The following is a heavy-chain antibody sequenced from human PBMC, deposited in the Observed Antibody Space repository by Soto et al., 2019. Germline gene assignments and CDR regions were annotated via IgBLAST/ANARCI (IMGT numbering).Heavy chain of an antibody. CDR2: IKQDGSEK. J-gene: IGHJ4*02. Sequence: EVQLVESGRGLVQPGGSLRLSCAASGFTFSSYWMSWVRQAPGKGLEWVANIKQDGSEKYYVDSVKGRFTISRDNAKNSLYLQMNSLRAEDTAVYYCARVSSSSWFQYYFDYWGQGTLVTVSS. CDR3: ARVSSSSWFQYYFDY. V-gene: IGHV3-7*01. D-gene: IGHD6-13*01. CDR1: GFTFSSYW.